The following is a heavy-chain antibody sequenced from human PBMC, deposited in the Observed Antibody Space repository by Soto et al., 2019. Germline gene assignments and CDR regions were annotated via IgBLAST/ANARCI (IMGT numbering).Heavy chain of an antibody. CDR3: GRGRSGQIVVFY. CDR2: IGPESGAT. J-gene: IGHJ4*02. CDR1: GYTFTGHY. V-gene: IGHV1-2*02. Sequence: SVKVSCKASGYTFTGHYIHWVRQAPEQGPEWMGEIGPESGATRYAQKFQGRVTMTRDMSITTVYMELNNLSPDDTAVYYCGRGRSGQIVVFYWGQGTPVTVS. D-gene: IGHD5-12*01.